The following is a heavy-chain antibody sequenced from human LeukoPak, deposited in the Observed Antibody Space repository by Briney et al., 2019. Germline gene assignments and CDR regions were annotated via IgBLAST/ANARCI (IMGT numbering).Heavy chain of an antibody. D-gene: IGHD6-19*01. J-gene: IGHJ4*02. Sequence: GGSLRLSCAASGFTFSSYSMNWVRQAPGKGLEWVSSISSSSSYIYYADSVKGRFTISRDNAKNSLYLQMNSLRAGDTAVYYCAREGGSSGWYLDYWGQGTLVTVSS. CDR2: ISSSSSYI. V-gene: IGHV3-21*01. CDR1: GFTFSSYS. CDR3: AREGGSSGWYLDY.